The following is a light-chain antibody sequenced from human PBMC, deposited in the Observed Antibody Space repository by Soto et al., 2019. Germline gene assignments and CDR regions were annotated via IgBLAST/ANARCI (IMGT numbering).Light chain of an antibody. CDR1: RSISNY. CDR2: GAS. Sequence: DIQMTQSPSSLSASVGDRVTSTSRASRSISNYLNWYQQKTGKAPQVLIYGASSLQSGVPSRFSASGSGTDFTLTINSLQPEDFATYYCQQSFNTPVTFGQGTRLEIK. J-gene: IGKJ5*01. V-gene: IGKV1-39*01. CDR3: QQSFNTPVT.